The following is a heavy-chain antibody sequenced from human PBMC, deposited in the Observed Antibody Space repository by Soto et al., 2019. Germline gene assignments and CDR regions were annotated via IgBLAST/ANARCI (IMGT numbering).Heavy chain of an antibody. CDR2: ISGSGGST. CDR1: GFTFSSYA. Sequence: PGGSLRLSCAASGFTFSSYAMSWVRQAPGKGLEWVSAISGSGGSTYYADSVKGRFTISRDNSKNTLYLQMNSLRAEDTAVYYCANPYYYDSSGYYYDWSYWGQGTLVTVSS. D-gene: IGHD3-22*01. CDR3: ANPYYYDSSGYYYDWSY. J-gene: IGHJ4*02. V-gene: IGHV3-23*01.